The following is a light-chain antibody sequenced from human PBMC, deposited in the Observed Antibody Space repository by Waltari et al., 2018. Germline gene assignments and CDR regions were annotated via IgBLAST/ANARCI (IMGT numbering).Light chain of an antibody. CDR1: QSVSSN. Sequence: VVLMQSPATLSVSPGERAIISCRASQSVSSNLAWYQQKPGQAPRLLIYDASTRASSIPARFRGSGSGTEFTLTINSLQSEDSATYYCQQYNRWPPITFGQGTRLDIK. J-gene: IGKJ5*01. CDR3: QQYNRWPPIT. CDR2: DAS. V-gene: IGKV3-15*01.